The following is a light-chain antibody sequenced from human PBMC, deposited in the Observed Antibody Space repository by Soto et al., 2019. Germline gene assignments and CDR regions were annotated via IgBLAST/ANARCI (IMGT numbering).Light chain of an antibody. CDR1: HNIERW. J-gene: IGKJ1*01. CDR2: DAS. V-gene: IGKV1-5*01. CDR3: QQFAISTT. Sequence: IQMTQSPSTLSASVGDRVTITCRASHNIERWMAWYQQKPGKAPSLLIFDASTLHSGVPSRFSGSGSGTDFTLTISSLQPDDFAAYYCQQFAISTTFGQGTKVEVK.